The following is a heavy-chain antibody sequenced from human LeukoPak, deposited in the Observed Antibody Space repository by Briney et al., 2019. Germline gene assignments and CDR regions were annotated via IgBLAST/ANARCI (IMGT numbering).Heavy chain of an antibody. Sequence: PGRSLRLSCAASGFDFGNYAMHWVRQAPGKGLQWVSGINWSSKMVAYAASVKGRFTISRDNAKNSLYLQMNSLTSEDTAFNFCAKGSLEMATVDFEFWGQGTLVTVSS. J-gene: IGHJ4*02. CDR3: AKGSLEMATVDFEF. CDR1: GFDFGNYA. V-gene: IGHV3-9*01. D-gene: IGHD5-24*01. CDR2: INWSSKMV.